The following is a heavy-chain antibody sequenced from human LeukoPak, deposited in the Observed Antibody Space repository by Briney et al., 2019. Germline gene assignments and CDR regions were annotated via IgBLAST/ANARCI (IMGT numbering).Heavy chain of an antibody. CDR1: GGTFSSYA. V-gene: IGHV1-69*05. D-gene: IGHD3-9*01. J-gene: IGHJ4*02. CDR3: ARGHFDWLFPDY. CDR2: IIPIFGTA. Sequence: SVKVSCKASGGTFSSYAISWVRQAPGQGLEWMGRIIPIFGTANYAQKFQGRVTITTDESTSTAYMELSSLRSEETALYYCARGHFDWLFPDYWGQGTLVTVSS.